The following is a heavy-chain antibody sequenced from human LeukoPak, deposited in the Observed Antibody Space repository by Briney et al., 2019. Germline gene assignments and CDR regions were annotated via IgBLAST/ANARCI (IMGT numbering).Heavy chain of an antibody. Sequence: SGTLSLTCTVSGGSMRSSNFYWGWIRQPPGKGLEWIGNIYYSGSTYYNPSVKSRVTLSVDVSKNRFSLNLTSVTAADTALYFCARTHFDSLGWFDPWGQGIQVIVSS. CDR3: ARTHFDSLGWFDP. J-gene: IGHJ5*02. D-gene: IGHD3-9*01. CDR2: IYYSGST. CDR1: GGSMRSSNFY. V-gene: IGHV4-39*07.